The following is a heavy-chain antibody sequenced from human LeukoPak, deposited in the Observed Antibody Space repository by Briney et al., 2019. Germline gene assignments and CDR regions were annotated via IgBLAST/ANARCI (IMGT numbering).Heavy chain of an antibody. Sequence: GGSLRLSCAASGFAFSSYAMSWVRQAPGKGLEWVSAISGSGGSTYYADSVKGRFTISRDNSKNTLYLQMNSLRAEDTAVYYCAKAMMTIFGVVIVSPFDYWGQGTLVTVSS. D-gene: IGHD3-3*01. CDR1: GFAFSSYA. V-gene: IGHV3-23*01. CDR3: AKAMMTIFGVVIVSPFDY. J-gene: IGHJ4*02. CDR2: ISGSGGST.